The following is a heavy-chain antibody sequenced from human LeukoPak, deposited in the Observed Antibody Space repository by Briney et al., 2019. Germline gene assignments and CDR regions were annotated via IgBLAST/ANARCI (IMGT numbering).Heavy chain of an antibody. D-gene: IGHD3-10*01. V-gene: IGHV3-74*01. CDR3: ARLRGSGSYYTGYYYYYMDV. J-gene: IGHJ6*03. Sequence: TGGSLRLSCAASGFTFSSYWMHWVRQAPGKGLVWVSRINSDGSSTSYADSVKGRFTISRDNAKNTLYLQMNSLRAEDTAVYYCARLRGSGSYYTGYYYYYMDVWGKGTTVTVSS. CDR2: INSDGSST. CDR1: GFTFSSYW.